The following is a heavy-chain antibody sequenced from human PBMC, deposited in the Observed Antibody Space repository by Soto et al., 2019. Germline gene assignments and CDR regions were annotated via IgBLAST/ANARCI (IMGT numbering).Heavy chain of an antibody. V-gene: IGHV3-7*01. CDR3: ARDYYDSSGYYPRFDY. CDR1: GFTFSSYW. Sequence: SGGSLRLSCAASGFTFSSYWMSWVRQAPGKGLEWVANIKQDGSEKYYVVSVKGRFTISRDNAKNSLYLQMNSLRAEDTAVYYCARDYYDSSGYYPRFDYWGQGTLVTVSS. J-gene: IGHJ4*02. D-gene: IGHD3-22*01. CDR2: IKQDGSEK.